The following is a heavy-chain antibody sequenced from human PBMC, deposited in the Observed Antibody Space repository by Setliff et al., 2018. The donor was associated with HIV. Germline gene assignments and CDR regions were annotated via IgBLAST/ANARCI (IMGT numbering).Heavy chain of an antibody. J-gene: IGHJ4*02. D-gene: IGHD6-6*01. CDR2: IYYSGDT. CDR3: ARMEATRPPRGLDY. V-gene: IGHV4-39*01. Sequence: PSETLSLTCTVSGGSVSSSSYYWDWIRQPTGKGLEWIGTIYYSGDTQYNPSFKTRVIMSVDTSKNQFSLRLISVTAADTAVYYCARMEATRPPRGLDYWGPGTLVTVS. CDR1: GGSVSSSSYY.